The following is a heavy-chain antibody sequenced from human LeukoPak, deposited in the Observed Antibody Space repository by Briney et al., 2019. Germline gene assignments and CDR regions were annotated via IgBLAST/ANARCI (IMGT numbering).Heavy chain of an antibody. V-gene: IGHV3-30*02. Sequence: GGALRLSGAASGINFRTHGMHRVRQAPGKRLNWVTFIRADGSDKYYRHSVKGRFTISRDNSQNTLYLQVNSLRAEDTAIYYCVQDRDWGFGYWGQGTLVIVSS. D-gene: IGHD7-27*01. J-gene: IGHJ4*02. CDR1: GINFRTHG. CDR3: VQDRDWGFGY. CDR2: IRADGSDK.